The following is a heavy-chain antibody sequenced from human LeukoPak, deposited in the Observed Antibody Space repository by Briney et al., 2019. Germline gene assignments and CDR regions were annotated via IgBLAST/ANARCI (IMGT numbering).Heavy chain of an antibody. CDR1: GFTFSSYA. CDR2: ISSNGGST. J-gene: IGHJ4*02. Sequence: PGGSLRLSCAASGFTFSSYAMHWVHQAPGKGLEYVSAISSNGGSTYYANSVKGRFTISRDNSKNTLYLQMGSLRAEDMAVYYCARKAYCGGDCYPHYDYWGQGTLVTVSS. CDR3: ARKAYCGGDCYPHYDY. V-gene: IGHV3-64*01. D-gene: IGHD2-21*02.